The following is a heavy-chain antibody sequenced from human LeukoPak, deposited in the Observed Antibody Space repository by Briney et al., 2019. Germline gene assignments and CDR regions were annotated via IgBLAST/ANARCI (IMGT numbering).Heavy chain of an antibody. D-gene: IGHD2-2*01. CDR1: GYTFAGYY. Sequence: GASVKVSCKASGYTFAGYYMHWVRQAPGQGLEWMGWINPNSGGTNYAQKFQGRVTMTRDTSISTAYMELSRLRSDDTAVYYCARDAQDIVVVPAAMPHYYYYGMDVWGQGTTVTVSS. CDR2: INPNSGGT. CDR3: ARDAQDIVVVPAAMPHYYYYGMDV. V-gene: IGHV1-2*02. J-gene: IGHJ6*02.